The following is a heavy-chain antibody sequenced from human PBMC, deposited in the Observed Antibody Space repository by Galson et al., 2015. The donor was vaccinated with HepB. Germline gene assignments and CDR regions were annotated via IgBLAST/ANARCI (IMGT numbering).Heavy chain of an antibody. V-gene: IGHV1-18*01. CDR3: ARSTVTASSDWFDP. J-gene: IGHJ5*02. CDR2: ISPYNRDT. Sequence: SVKVSCKASGYSFSSYSITWVRQAPGQGLEWMGWISPYNRDTEYAQKFQGRVTMTTDTSTNTAYMELRRLGSDDTAVYYCARSTVTASSDWFDPWGQGTLVTVSS. CDR1: GYSFSSYS. D-gene: IGHD4-11*01.